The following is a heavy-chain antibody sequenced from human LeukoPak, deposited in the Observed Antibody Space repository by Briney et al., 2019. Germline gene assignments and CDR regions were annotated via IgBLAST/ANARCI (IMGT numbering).Heavy chain of an antibody. CDR3: AKAHYGDYGFDY. Sequence: GGSLRLSCAASGFTFSSYAMSWVRQAPGKGLEWVSAISGSGGSTYYADSVKGRFTISRDNSKNALYLQMNSLRAEDTAVYYCAKAHYGDYGFDYWGQGTLVTVSS. J-gene: IGHJ4*02. CDR2: ISGSGGST. D-gene: IGHD4-17*01. V-gene: IGHV3-23*01. CDR1: GFTFSSYA.